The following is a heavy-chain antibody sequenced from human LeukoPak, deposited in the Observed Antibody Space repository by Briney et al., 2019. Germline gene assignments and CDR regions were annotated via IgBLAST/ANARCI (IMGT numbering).Heavy chain of an antibody. D-gene: IGHD5-24*01. V-gene: IGHV1-46*01. CDR2: INPSDGST. CDR1: GYTFTNYY. CDR3: VRDGYKVGGQWDY. Sequence: GASVKVSCKTSGYTFTNYYIHWVRQAPGQGLEWMGIINPSDGSTSYTQRFQGRVAMTRDTSTSTVYMEVSSLRSEDTAVYYCVRDGYKVGGQWDYWGQGTLVTVSS. J-gene: IGHJ4*02.